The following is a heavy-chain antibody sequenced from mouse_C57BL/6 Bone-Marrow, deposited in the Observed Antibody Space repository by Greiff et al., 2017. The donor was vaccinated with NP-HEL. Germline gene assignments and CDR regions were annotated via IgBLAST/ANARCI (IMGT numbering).Heavy chain of an antibody. J-gene: IGHJ1*03. V-gene: IGHV5-16*01. CDR1: GFTFSDYY. CDR3: AREGGYYGSSYSYWYFDV. D-gene: IGHD1-1*01. Sequence: DVKLVESEGGLVQPGSSMKLSCTASGFTFSDYYMAWVRQVPEKGLEWVANINYDGSSTYYLDSLKSRFIISRDNAKNIRYLQMSSLKSEDTATYYCAREGGYYGSSYSYWYFDVWGTGTTVTVSS. CDR2: INYDGSST.